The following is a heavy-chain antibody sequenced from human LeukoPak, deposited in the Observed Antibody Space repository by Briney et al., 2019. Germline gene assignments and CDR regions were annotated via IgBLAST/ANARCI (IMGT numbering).Heavy chain of an antibody. J-gene: IGHJ4*02. Sequence: PSETLSLTCTVSGGSISSYYWSWIRQPPGKGLEWIGYIYYSGSTYYNPSLKSRVTISVDTSKNQFSLKLSSVTAADTAVYYCARVDYGDFSSVFDYWGQGTLVTVSS. CDR1: GGSISSYY. V-gene: IGHV4-59*06. CDR3: ARVDYGDFSSVFDY. CDR2: IYYSGST. D-gene: IGHD4-17*01.